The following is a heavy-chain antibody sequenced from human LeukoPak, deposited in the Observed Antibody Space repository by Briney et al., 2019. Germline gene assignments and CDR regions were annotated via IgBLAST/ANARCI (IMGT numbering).Heavy chain of an antibody. CDR2: ISSSGSGDNT. CDR1: GVTLSTYA. D-gene: IGHD4-23*01. CDR3: AKDRTVEASYWYFDL. V-gene: IGHV3-23*01. J-gene: IGHJ2*01. Sequence: GGTLRLSCAASGVTLSTYAMSWARQAPGKGLEWVSGISSSGSGDNTYYADSVKGRFTISRDSSKNTLFLHMNTLRAEDTAIYYCAKDRTVEASYWYFDLWGRGTLVTVSS.